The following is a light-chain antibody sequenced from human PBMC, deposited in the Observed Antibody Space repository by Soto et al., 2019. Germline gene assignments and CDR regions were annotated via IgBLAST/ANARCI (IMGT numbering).Light chain of an antibody. Sequence: QSVLTQPPSASGTPGQRVTISCSGSSSNIGSNYVYWYQQLPGTAPKLLIYTNDQRPSGVPDRFSGSKSGTSASLAISGLRSEDEADYYCAAWYDSLRGWVFGGGTKVTVL. J-gene: IGLJ3*02. CDR3: AAWYDSLRGWV. CDR1: SSNIGSNY. V-gene: IGLV1-47*02. CDR2: TND.